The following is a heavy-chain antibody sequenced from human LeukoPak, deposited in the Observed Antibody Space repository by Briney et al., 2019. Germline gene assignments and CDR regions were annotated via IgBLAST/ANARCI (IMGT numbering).Heavy chain of an antibody. V-gene: IGHV4-59*01. Sequence: SETLSLTCTVSGGSISSYYWSWIRQPPGKGLEWIGYIYYSGSTNYNPSLKSRVTISVDTSKSQFSLKLSSVTAADTAVYYCARLRNYYDSSGYYIPDFDYWGQGTLVTVSS. CDR3: ARLRNYYDSSGYYIPDFDY. J-gene: IGHJ4*02. CDR2: IYYSGST. CDR1: GGSISSYY. D-gene: IGHD3-22*01.